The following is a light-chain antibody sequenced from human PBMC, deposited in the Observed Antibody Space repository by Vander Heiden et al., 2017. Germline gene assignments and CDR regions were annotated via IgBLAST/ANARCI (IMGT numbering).Light chain of an antibody. V-gene: IGKV1-16*02. CDR3: QQYDSYPIT. CDR2: AAS. CDR1: QGIGNY. Sequence: DIQMPQSPSSLSASVVDRLTITCRATQGIGNYLAWFQKQPGKAPKFLIYAASSLQSGVPPKFSVSGSGTDFTLTISGLQPEDFATYYCQQYDSYPITVGPGTKV. J-gene: IGKJ3*01.